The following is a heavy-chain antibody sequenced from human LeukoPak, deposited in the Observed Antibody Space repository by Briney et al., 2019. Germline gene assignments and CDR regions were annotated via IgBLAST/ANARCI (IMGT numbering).Heavy chain of an antibody. CDR1: GFTFSSYA. CDR2: INHSGST. CDR3: ARARGRLNYMDV. Sequence: LRLSCAASGFTFSSYAMHWVRQAPGKGLEWIGEINHSGSTNYNPSLKSRVTISVDTSKNQFSLKLRSVTAADTAVYYCARARGRLNYMDVWGKGTTVTVSS. D-gene: IGHD6-25*01. J-gene: IGHJ6*03. V-gene: IGHV4-34*01.